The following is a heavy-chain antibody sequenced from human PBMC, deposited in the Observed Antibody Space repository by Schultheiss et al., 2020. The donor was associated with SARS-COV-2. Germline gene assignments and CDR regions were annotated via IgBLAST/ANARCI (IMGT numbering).Heavy chain of an antibody. J-gene: IGHJ4*02. D-gene: IGHD5-24*01. CDR3: ARRKDGYNYPYYFDY. CDR2: IYQSGNT. V-gene: IGHV4-38-2*01. CDR1: GYSVSSGYY. Sequence: SETLSLTCAVFGYSVSSGYYWGWIRQPPGKGLEWIGNIYQSGNTYYNPSLKSRVTISVDTSKNQFSLKLSSVTAADTAVYYCARRKDGYNYPYYFDYWGQGTLVTVSS.